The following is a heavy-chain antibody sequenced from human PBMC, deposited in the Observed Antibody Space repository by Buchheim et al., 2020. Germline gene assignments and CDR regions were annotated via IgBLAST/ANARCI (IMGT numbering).Heavy chain of an antibody. J-gene: IGHJ6*02. D-gene: IGHD6-13*01. CDR3: ARERSRAALHRKSYYYYGMDV. Sequence: QVQLVQSGAEVKKPGASVKVSCKASGYTFTGYYMHWVRQAPGQGFEWMGWINPNSGGTNYAQKFQGWVTMNRDTSISTAYMELSRLRSDDTAVYYCARERSRAALHRKSYYYYGMDVWGQGTT. CDR1: GYTFTGYY. V-gene: IGHV1-2*04. CDR2: INPNSGGT.